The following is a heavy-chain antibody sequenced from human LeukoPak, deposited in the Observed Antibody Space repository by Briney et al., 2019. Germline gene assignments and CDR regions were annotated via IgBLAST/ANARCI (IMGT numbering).Heavy chain of an antibody. D-gene: IGHD3-3*01. J-gene: IGHJ4*02. CDR2: IWSDASNK. V-gene: IGHV3-33*01. CDR1: GFTFSSYD. Sequence: GGSLRLSCAASGFTFSSYDMHWVRQVPGKGLEWVAAIWSDASNKYYTDSVKGRFTISRDNSKNTLYLQMNSLRVEDTAVYYCARETSSYNDHWGQGALVTVSS. CDR3: ARETSSYNDH.